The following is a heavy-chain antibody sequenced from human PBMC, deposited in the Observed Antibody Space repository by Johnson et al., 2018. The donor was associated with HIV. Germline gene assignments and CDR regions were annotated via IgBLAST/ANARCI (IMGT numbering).Heavy chain of an antibody. CDR3: AKSGPRGGNPDDAFDI. D-gene: IGHD4-23*01. J-gene: IGHJ3*02. CDR1: GFTFSSYG. V-gene: IGHV3-33*06. Sequence: GVVQPGRSLRLSCAASGFTFSSYGMHWVRQAPGKGLEWVAVIWYDGSNKYSADSVRGRFTISRDNSKNTLYLQMNSLRAEDTAVYYCAKSGPRGGNPDDAFDIWGQGTMVTVSS. CDR2: IWYDGSNK.